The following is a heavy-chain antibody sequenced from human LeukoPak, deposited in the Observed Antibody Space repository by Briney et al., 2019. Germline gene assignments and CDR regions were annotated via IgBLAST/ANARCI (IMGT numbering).Heavy chain of an antibody. J-gene: IGHJ3*02. CDR2: INYSGST. Sequence: SETLSLTCTVSGGSISSYCWSWIRQPPGKGLEWIGYINYSGSTNYNPSLKSRVTIPVDTSKNQFSLKLSSVTAADTAVYYCARDGSSGLRTFEIWGQGTMVTVSS. CDR3: ARDGSSGLRTFEI. D-gene: IGHD3-22*01. V-gene: IGHV4-59*01. CDR1: GGSISSYC.